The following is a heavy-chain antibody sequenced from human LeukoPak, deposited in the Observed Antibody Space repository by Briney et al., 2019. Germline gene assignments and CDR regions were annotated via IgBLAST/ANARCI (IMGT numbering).Heavy chain of an antibody. J-gene: IGHJ5*02. CDR3: AGLHRYNLRDWFDP. CDR1: GYTFTSYD. V-gene: IGHV1-8*03. CDR2: MNPNSGNT. D-gene: IGHD5-24*01. Sequence: GASVKVSCKASGYTFTSYDINWVRQATGQGLEWMGWMNPNSGNTGYAQKFQGRVTFTRNTSISTAYMELSSLRSEDTAVYYCAGLHRYNLRDWFDPWGQGTLVTVSS.